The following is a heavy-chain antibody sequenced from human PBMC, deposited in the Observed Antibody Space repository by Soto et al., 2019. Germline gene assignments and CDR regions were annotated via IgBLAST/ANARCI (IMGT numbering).Heavy chain of an antibody. D-gene: IGHD3-3*01. Sequence: QVQLVESRGGLVKPGGSLRLSCAASGFTFSDYYMSWIRQAPGKGLEWVSYITSSGSTIYYADSVKGRFTISRDNAKNSLYLQMNSLRAEDTAVYYCARVYYDFWSGYPKDRYYYYYYMDVWGKGTTVTVSS. CDR1: GFTFSDYY. V-gene: IGHV3-11*01. J-gene: IGHJ6*03. CDR3: ARVYYDFWSGYPKDRYYYYYYMDV. CDR2: ITSSGSTI.